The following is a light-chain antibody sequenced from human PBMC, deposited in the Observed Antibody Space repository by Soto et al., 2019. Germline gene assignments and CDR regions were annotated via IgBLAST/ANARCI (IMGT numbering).Light chain of an antibody. Sequence: QSVLTQPPSASGSPGQSVTISCTGTSSDVGGYYSVSWYQQHPGKAPKLMIYEVTKRPSGVPDRFYGSKSGSTASLTVSGLQAEDEADYYFSSYAGINNLAVFGTGTKLTVL. J-gene: IGLJ1*01. V-gene: IGLV2-8*01. CDR3: SSYAGINNLAV. CDR1: SSDVGGYYS. CDR2: EVT.